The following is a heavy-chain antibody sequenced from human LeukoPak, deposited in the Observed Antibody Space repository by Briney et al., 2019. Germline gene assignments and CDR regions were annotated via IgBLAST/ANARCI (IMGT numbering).Heavy chain of an antibody. CDR2: FDPEDGET. J-gene: IGHJ4*02. Sequence: ASVKVSCKVSGYTLTELSMHWVRQAPGKGLEWMGGFDPEDGETIYAQKFQGRVTITADESTSTAYMELSSLRSEDTAVYYCAVWGSGSYFDYWGQGTLVTVSS. CDR1: GYTLTELS. CDR3: AVWGSGSYFDY. D-gene: IGHD3-10*01. V-gene: IGHV1-24*01.